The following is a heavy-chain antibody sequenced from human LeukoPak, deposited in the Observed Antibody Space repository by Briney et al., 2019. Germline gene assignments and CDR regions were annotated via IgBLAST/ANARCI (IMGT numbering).Heavy chain of an antibody. D-gene: IGHD6-13*01. CDR1: GFSFDDYA. CDR3: ARDSRTVREAGFWYLNY. Sequence: GGSLRLSCAASGFSFDDYAMHWVRQAPGKGLEWVSGISWNSGSIGYADSVKGRFTISRDNAKNSLYLQMNSLRAEDTALYYCARDSRTVREAGFWYLNYCCHVSLVTASS. V-gene: IGHV3-9*01. CDR2: ISWNSGSI. J-gene: IGHJ4*01.